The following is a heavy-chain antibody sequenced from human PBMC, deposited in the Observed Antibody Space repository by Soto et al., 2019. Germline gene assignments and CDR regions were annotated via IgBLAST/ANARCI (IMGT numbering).Heavy chain of an antibody. D-gene: IGHD3-16*01. J-gene: IGHJ6*02. CDR1: IGSIRSNSYY. Sequence: SETLSLTCTVSIGSIRSNSYYWAWIRQPPGKGLEWIGNIYYSGTTYYNPSLKSRVTISVDTSKNQFSLKLSSVTAADTAVYYCARHKGGYYSGVDVWGQGTTVT. CDR3: ARHKGGYYSGVDV. CDR2: IYYSGTT. V-gene: IGHV4-39*01.